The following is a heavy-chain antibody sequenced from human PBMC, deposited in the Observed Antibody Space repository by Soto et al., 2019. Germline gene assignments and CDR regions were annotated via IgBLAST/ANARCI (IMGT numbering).Heavy chain of an antibody. Sequence: QVQLVESGGGVVQPGRSLRLSCAASGFTFSSYGMHWVRQAPGKGLEWVAVISYDGSNKYYADSVKGRFTISRDNSKNTLYLQMNSLRAEDTAVYYCVKVSELDYGDYVPQSTHYYFDYWGQGALVTVSS. CDR3: VKVSELDYGDYVPQSTHYYFDY. D-gene: IGHD4-17*01. CDR1: GFTFSSYG. V-gene: IGHV3-30*18. CDR2: ISYDGSNK. J-gene: IGHJ4*02.